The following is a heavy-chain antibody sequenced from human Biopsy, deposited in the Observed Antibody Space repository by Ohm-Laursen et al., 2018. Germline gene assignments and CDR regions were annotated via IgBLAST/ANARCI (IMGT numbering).Heavy chain of an antibody. CDR3: ARDLPYYENSGYGAFDM. Sequence: SDTLSLTCTVSGGFISTYYWNWIRQPAGKALEWIGRIYNTGSTNYNPSLQSRVTMSVGTSKNQFSLKMSSVTAADTAVYYCARDLPYYENSGYGAFDMWGQGTMVTVSS. CDR1: GGFISTYY. CDR2: IYNTGST. J-gene: IGHJ3*02. D-gene: IGHD3-22*01. V-gene: IGHV4-4*07.